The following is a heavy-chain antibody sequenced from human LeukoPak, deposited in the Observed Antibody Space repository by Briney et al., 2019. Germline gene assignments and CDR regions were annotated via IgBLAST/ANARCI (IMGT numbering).Heavy chain of an antibody. D-gene: IGHD3-3*02. Sequence: GGSLRLSCAASGFTFRSYAMSWGPQGPEKGLERVSTISGSGGNTYYTDSVKGRFTISRDNSKNTLYLQMNGLRAEHTAVYYNATAFYIFGVAVYWGQGTLVTVSS. CDR2: ISGSGGNT. J-gene: IGHJ4*02. CDR1: GFTFRSYA. V-gene: IGHV3-23*01. CDR3: ATAFYIFGVAVY.